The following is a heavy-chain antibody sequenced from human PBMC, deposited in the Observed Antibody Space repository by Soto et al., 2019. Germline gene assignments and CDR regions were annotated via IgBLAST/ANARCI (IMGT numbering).Heavy chain of an antibody. Sequence: ASVKVSCKASGYTFTSYAMHWVRQAPGQRLEWMGWINAGNGNTKYSQRFQGRVTITRDTSASTAYMELSSLRSEDTAVYYCASSYSSSTGFDYWGQGTLVTVSS. CDR1: GYTFTSYA. D-gene: IGHD6-6*01. J-gene: IGHJ4*02. CDR2: INAGNGNT. V-gene: IGHV1-3*01. CDR3: ASSYSSSTGFDY.